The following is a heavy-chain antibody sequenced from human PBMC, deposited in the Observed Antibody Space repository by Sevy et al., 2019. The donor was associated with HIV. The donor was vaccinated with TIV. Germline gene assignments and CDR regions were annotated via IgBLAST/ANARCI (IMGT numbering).Heavy chain of an antibody. CDR1: GYTLTKLS. V-gene: IGHV1-24*01. CDR2: FDPEDGET. J-gene: IGHJ4*02. Sequence: ASVKVSCKVSGYTLTKLSMHWVRQAPGKGLEWMGRFDPEDGETIYAQKFQGRVTMTEDTSTDTAYMELSSLRYEDTAVYYCASAREYYADSSGYLDYWGQGTLVTVSS. D-gene: IGHD3-22*01. CDR3: ASAREYYADSSGYLDY.